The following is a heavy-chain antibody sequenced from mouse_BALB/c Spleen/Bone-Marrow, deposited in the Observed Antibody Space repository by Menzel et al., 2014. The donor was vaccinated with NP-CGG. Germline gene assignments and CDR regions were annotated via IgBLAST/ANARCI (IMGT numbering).Heavy chain of an antibody. CDR2: IYPGDGDT. J-gene: IGHJ2*01. Sequence: VKVVESGAELVRPGSSVKISCKASGYAFSNCWMNWVKQRPGQGLEWIGQIYPGDGDTNYNGKFKGKATLTADKSSSTAYMQLSSLTSEDSAVYFCATYDYWGQGTTLTVSS. CDR3: ATYDY. CDR1: GYAFSNCW. V-gene: IGHV1-80*01.